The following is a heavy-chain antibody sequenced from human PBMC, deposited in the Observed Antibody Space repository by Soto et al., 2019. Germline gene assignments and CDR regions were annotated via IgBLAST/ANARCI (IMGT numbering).Heavy chain of an antibody. V-gene: IGHV4-4*07. CDR2: IYTSGST. Sequence: SETLSLTCTVSGGSISSYYWSWIRQPAGKGLEWIGRIYTSGSTNYNPSPKSRVTMSVDTSKNQFSLKLSSVTAADTAVYYCATDSSSKSCYDVFDYWGQGTLVTVSS. CDR1: GGSISSYY. D-gene: IGHD2-2*01. J-gene: IGHJ4*02. CDR3: ATDSSSKSCYDVFDY.